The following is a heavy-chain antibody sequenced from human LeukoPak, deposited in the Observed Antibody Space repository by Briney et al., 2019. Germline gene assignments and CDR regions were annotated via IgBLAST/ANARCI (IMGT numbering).Heavy chain of an antibody. CDR2: INHSGST. J-gene: IGHJ4*02. V-gene: IGHV4-34*01. CDR3: ARGQRGYSSS. CDR1: GGSFSGYY. D-gene: IGHD6-13*01. Sequence: SETLSLTCAVYGGSFSGYYWSWIRQPPGKGLGWTGEINHSGSTNYNPSLKSRVTISVDTSKNQFSLKPSSVTAADTAVYYCARGQRGYSSSWGQGTLVTVSS.